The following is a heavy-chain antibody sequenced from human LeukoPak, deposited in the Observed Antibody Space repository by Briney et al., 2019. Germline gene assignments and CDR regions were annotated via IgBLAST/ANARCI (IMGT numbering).Heavy chain of an antibody. CDR2: MNPNSGNT. CDR3: ARANYYGSGKKDRDY. Sequence: ASVKVSCKASGYTFTTYDINWVRQATGQGLEWMGWMNPNSGNTGYAQKFQGRVTMTRNTSISTAYMELNSLRSEDTAVYYCARANYYGSGKKDRDYWGQGTLVTVSS. J-gene: IGHJ4*02. D-gene: IGHD3-10*01. V-gene: IGHV1-8*01. CDR1: GYTFTTYD.